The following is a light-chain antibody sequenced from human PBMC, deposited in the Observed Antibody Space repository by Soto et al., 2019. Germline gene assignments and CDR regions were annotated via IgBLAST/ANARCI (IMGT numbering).Light chain of an antibody. CDR2: DVS. V-gene: IGLV2-14*01. CDR3: SSFTSSSTLLYV. J-gene: IGLJ1*01. CDR1: SSDVGGYNY. Sequence: QSALTQPASVSGSPGQSITISCTGTSSDVGGYNYVSWCQQHPGKAPKLMIYDVSNRPSGVSNRFSGSKSGNTASLTISGLLAEDQADYYCSSFTSSSTLLYVFGTGTQLTVL.